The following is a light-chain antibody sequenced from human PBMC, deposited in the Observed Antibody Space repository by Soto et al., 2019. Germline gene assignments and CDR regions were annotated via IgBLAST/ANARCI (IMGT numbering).Light chain of an antibody. CDR3: QQYNHWPPLT. J-gene: IGKJ4*01. Sequence: EIVMTKSPATLSVSPGERATLSCRASQSVGRNLAWYQQKPGQAPRLLIYGASTRATGIPARFSGSGSGTEFTLTISSLQSEDFAIYSCQQYNHWPPLTLGGGTKVEIK. CDR2: GAS. CDR1: QSVGRN. V-gene: IGKV3-15*01.